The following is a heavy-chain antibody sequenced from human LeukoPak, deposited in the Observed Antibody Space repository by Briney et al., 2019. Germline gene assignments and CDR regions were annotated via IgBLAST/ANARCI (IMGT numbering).Heavy chain of an antibody. CDR2: IIPIFGTA. Sequence: SVKVSCKASGGTFSSYAISWVRQAPGQGLEWMGGIIPIFGTANYAQKFQGRVTITADESTSTAYMERSSLRSEDTAVYYCARGSGRRVAAAGYFFYYWGQGTLVTVSS. CDR3: ARGSGRRVAAAGYFFYY. D-gene: IGHD6-13*01. J-gene: IGHJ4*02. CDR1: GGTFSSYA. V-gene: IGHV1-69*13.